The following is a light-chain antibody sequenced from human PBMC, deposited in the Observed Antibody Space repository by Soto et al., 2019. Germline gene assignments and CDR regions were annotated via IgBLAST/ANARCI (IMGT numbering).Light chain of an antibody. CDR2: GTS. CDR1: QSVDPSY. Sequence: DIVLTQSPGTLSVSPGERATLSCKASQSVDPSYLCWFQQRPGQAPRLLIYGTSNRATGIPDRFSGSGSGTDFTLTISRVAPEDIAVYFCQQYGGSAGWTFGQGTKVE. CDR3: QQYGGSAGWT. V-gene: IGKV3-20*01. J-gene: IGKJ1*01.